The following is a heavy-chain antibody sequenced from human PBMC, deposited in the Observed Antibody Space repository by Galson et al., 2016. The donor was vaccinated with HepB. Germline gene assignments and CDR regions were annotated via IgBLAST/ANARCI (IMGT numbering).Heavy chain of an antibody. J-gene: IGHJ6*02. V-gene: IGHV3-74*01. Sequence: SLRLSCAASGFTFSSYWMHWVRQVPGKGLEWVSHISSDGSRTSYADSVKGRFIISRDNAKNTLYVQMNSLRVEDTAIYFCARDPHFRRTAYCSDWYHRKYYYYGMDVWGQGTTVTVSS. D-gene: IGHD6-19*01. CDR3: ARDPHFRRTAYCSDWYHRKYYYYGMDV. CDR2: ISSDGSRT. CDR1: GFTFSSYW.